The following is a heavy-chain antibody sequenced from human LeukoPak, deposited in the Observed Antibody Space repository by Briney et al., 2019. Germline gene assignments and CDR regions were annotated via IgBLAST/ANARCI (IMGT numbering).Heavy chain of an antibody. Sequence: PGGSLRLSCTASGLTLSSFGMHWVRQAPGKGLEWVAVISDDGSNRYYADSVKGRFTISRDNSKNTLYLQMNSLRAEDTAVYYCAKDGDTATIIYWYFDLWGRGTLVTVSS. CDR2: ISDDGSNR. J-gene: IGHJ2*01. D-gene: IGHD5-18*01. CDR3: AKDGDTATIIYWYFDL. V-gene: IGHV3-30*18. CDR1: GLTLSSFG.